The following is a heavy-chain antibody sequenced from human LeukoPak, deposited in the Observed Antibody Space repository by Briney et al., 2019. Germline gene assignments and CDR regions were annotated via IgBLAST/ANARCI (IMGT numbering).Heavy chain of an antibody. V-gene: IGHV4-4*07. Sequence: SETLSLTCSVSGVSISEYYWTWFRQPAGKGLEWIGRIYITGSTNYNPSLKSRVTISVDTSKNQFSLKLSSVTAADTAVYYCARDHAAFDYWGQGTLVTVSS. D-gene: IGHD2-15*01. J-gene: IGHJ4*02. CDR3: ARDHAAFDY. CDR2: IYITGST. CDR1: GVSISEYY.